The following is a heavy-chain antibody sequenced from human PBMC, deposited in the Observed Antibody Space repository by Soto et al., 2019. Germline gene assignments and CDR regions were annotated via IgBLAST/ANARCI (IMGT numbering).Heavy chain of an antibody. D-gene: IGHD6-25*01. J-gene: IGHJ4*02. CDR3: ARHPALVAAAAVDY. CDR2: IYYSGST. Sequence: QLQLQESGPGLVKPSETLSLTCTVSGGSISSSSYYWGWIRQPPGKGLEWIGSIYYSGSTYYNPSLKSRVTISVDTSKHHRSPKLSSVTAADTALSYCARHPALVAAAAVDYWGQGTLVTVSS. CDR1: GGSISSSSYY. V-gene: IGHV4-39*01.